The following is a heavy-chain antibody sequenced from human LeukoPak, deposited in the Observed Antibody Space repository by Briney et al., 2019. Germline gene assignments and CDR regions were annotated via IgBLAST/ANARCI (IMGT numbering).Heavy chain of an antibody. CDR3: ARIHYDYVRGAYRYTRFDP. CDR1: GYIFTTYD. CDR2: MNPNSGNT. D-gene: IGHD3-16*02. V-gene: IGHV1-8*01. Sequence: ASVKVSCKASGYIFTTYDINWVRQAPGQGLEWMGWMNPNSGNTGSAQKFQGRVSMTRDTSISTAYMELSSLRSDDTAVYYCARIHYDYVRGAYRYTRFDPWGQGTLVTVSS. J-gene: IGHJ5*02.